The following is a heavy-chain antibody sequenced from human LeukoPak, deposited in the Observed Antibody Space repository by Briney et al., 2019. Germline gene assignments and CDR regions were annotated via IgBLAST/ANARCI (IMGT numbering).Heavy chain of an antibody. V-gene: IGHV4-39*07. CDR3: ASRRTVTTTFDY. CDR2: IYYSGSS. CDR1: GGSISSSNYY. J-gene: IGHJ4*02. D-gene: IGHD4-17*01. Sequence: SETLSLTCTVSGGSISSSNYYWGWIRQPPGKGLEWIGSIYYSGSSYHNPSLKSRVTTSVDTSKNQFSLKLTSVTAADTAVYYCASRRTVTTTFDYWGQGTLVTVSS.